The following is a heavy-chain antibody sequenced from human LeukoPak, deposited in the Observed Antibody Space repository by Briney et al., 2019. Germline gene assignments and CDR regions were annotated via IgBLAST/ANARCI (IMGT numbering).Heavy chain of an antibody. V-gene: IGHV3-9*01. J-gene: IGHJ2*01. CDR3: VREVYSSSDWYFDL. CDR2: ISWNSGTV. CDR1: GFIFDDYA. D-gene: IGHD6-13*01. Sequence: GGSLRLSCAASGFIFDDYAMHWVRQAPGKGLEWVSGISWNSGTVGYADSVKGRFTISRDSVKHTLYLQMNSLRVEDTAVYYCVREVYSSSDWYFDLWGRGTLVTVSS.